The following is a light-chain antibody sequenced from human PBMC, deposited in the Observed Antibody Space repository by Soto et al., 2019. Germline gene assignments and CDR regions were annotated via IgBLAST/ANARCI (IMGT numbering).Light chain of an antibody. CDR3: SSYTTSISYV. CDR2: DVS. J-gene: IGLJ1*01. V-gene: IGLV2-14*01. CDR1: ISDVGGYNT. Sequence: QSVLPQPSSVSVSPGQSITISCTGTISDVGGYNTVSWYQQRPGKVPKLMIHDVSDRPSWVSDRFSGSKSGNTASLTISGLQAEDEADYYCSSYTTSISYVFGSGTKVTVL.